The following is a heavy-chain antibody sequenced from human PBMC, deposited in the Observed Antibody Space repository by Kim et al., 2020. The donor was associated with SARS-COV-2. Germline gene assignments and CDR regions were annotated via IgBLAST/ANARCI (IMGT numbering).Heavy chain of an antibody. V-gene: IGHV3-11*03. CDR3: AGLVTAMYTTAY. D-gene: IGHD5-18*01. J-gene: IGHJ4*02. Sequence: SVRGRFTISRDYCKNTMYLQMNSLRADDTAVYYCAGLVTAMYTTAYWGQGTLVTVSS.